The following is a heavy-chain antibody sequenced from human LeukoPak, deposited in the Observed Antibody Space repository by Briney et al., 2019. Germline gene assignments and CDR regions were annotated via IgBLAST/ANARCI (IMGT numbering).Heavy chain of an antibody. Sequence: SETLSLTCTVSGGSISSCYWSWIRQPPGKGLEWIGYIYYSGSTNYNPSPKSRVTISVDTSKNQFSLKLSSVTAADTAVYYCARDSTPGYDSSGYFDYWGQGTLVTVSS. CDR2: IYYSGST. CDR1: GGSISSCY. D-gene: IGHD3-22*01. J-gene: IGHJ4*02. CDR3: ARDSTPGYDSSGYFDY. V-gene: IGHV4-59*01.